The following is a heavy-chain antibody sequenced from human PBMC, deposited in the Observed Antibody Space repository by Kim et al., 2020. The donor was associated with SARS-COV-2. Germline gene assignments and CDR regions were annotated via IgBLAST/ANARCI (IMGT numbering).Heavy chain of an antibody. CDR2: ISSSSSYI. CDR1: GFTFSSYS. D-gene: IGHD6-6*01. Sequence: GGSLRLSCAASGFTFSSYSMNWVRQAPGKGLEWVSSISSSSSYIYYADSVKGRFTISRDNAKNSLYLQMNSLRAEDTAVYYCARGAGSSSSALAGGMDVWGQGTTVTVSS. V-gene: IGHV3-21*01. J-gene: IGHJ6*02. CDR3: ARGAGSSSSALAGGMDV.